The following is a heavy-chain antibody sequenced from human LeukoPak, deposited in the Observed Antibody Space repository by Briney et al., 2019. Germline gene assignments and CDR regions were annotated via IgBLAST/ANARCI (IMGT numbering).Heavy chain of an antibody. CDR1: GFTFSRYW. CDR3: AGGHRWLSFDY. Sequence: GCALRLSCAPSGFTFSRYWMSWVRQAPGRGLEGLSYISSRRHTIYYAHSVRGRFTISSGNAKNSLYLQMNSLRGEDTAVYYCAGGHRWLSFDYWGQGTLVTVSS. J-gene: IGHJ4*02. CDR2: ISSRRHTI. D-gene: IGHD5-12*01. V-gene: IGHV3-48*04.